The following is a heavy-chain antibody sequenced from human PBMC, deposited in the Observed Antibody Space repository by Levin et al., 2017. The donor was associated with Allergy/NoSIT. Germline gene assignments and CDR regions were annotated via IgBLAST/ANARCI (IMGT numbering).Heavy chain of an antibody. D-gene: IGHD2-21*02. V-gene: IGHV5-51*06. CDR1: GFSFTSYW. J-gene: IGHJ4*02. CDR2: IYPGDSDT. Sequence: GESLKISCKGSGFSFTSYWIAWVRQMPGKGLEWMGIIYPGDSDTRYSPSFQGQFTISADKSFTTAHLQWSSLEASDTAMYYCAIRGAAGDSFGYYFDYWGQGTLVTVSS. CDR3: AIRGAAGDSFGYYFDY.